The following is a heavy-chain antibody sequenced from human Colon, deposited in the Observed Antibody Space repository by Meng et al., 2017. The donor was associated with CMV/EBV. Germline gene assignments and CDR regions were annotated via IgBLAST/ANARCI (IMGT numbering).Heavy chain of an antibody. Sequence: GESLKISCAVSGINFNIYAMTWVRQAPGKGLEWVSSISSESESTNYADSVKGRFTISRDNSKNTLYLQMNSLRAEDTAVYYCAKVNMGAITYDYGLDVGGQGTTVTVSS. D-gene: IGHD1-26*01. CDR2: ISSESEST. CDR3: AKVNMGAITYDYGLDV. CDR1: GINFNIYA. J-gene: IGHJ6*02. V-gene: IGHV3-23*01.